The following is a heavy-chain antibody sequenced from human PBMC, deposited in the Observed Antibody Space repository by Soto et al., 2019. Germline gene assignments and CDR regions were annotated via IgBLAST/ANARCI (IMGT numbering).Heavy chain of an antibody. CDR1: GFTFSSYA. CDR2: ISGSGGST. CDR3: AKGSPTVTTWYYYGMDV. J-gene: IGHJ6*02. D-gene: IGHD4-17*01. Sequence: EVQLLESGGGLVQPGGSLRLSCAASGFTFSSYAMSWVRQAPGKGLEWVSAISGSGGSTYYADSVKGRFTISRDNSKNTLYLQMNSLRAEDTAVYYCAKGSPTVTTWYYYGMDVWGQGTTVTVSS. V-gene: IGHV3-23*01.